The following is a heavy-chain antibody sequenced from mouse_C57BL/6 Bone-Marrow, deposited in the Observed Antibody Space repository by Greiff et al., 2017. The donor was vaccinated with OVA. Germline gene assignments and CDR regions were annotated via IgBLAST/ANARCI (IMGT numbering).Heavy chain of an antibody. Sequence: QVQLKQSGAELVKPGASVKMSCKASGYTFTSYWITWVKQRPGQGLEWIGDIYPGSGSTNYNEKFKSKATLTVDTSSSTAYMQLSSLTSEDSAVYYCARSWLLLHYAMDYWGQGTSVTVSS. CDR1: GYTFTSYW. CDR2: IYPGSGST. CDR3: ARSWLLLHYAMDY. J-gene: IGHJ4*01. V-gene: IGHV1-55*01. D-gene: IGHD2-3*01.